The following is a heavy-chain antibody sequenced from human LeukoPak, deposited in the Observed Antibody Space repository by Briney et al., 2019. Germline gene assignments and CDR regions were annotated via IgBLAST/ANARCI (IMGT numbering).Heavy chain of an antibody. D-gene: IGHD6-19*01. CDR1: GFFFSNYG. CDR2: IGGSGDRT. V-gene: IGHV3-23*01. J-gene: IGHJ5*02. Sequence: PGGTLRLSCEASGFFFSNYGMNWVRLTPGKGLEWVSGIGGSGDRTYYADSVKGRFTISRDNSKNTLYLQMNSLRAEDTAVYYCVRVAGWHWFDPWGQGALVTVSS. CDR3: VRVAGWHWFDP.